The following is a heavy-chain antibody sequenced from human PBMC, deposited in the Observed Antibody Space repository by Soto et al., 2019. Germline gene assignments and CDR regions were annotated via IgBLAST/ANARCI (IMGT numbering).Heavy chain of an antibody. V-gene: IGHV3-33*01. CDR1: GFTFSSYG. CDR3: ARGSLRWAGSQDYYGMDV. D-gene: IGHD6-19*01. Sequence: PGGSLRLSCAASGFTFSSYGMHWVRQAPGKGLEWVAVIWYDGSNKYYADSVKGRFTISRDNSKNTLYLQMNSLRAEDTAVYYCARGSLRWAGSQDYYGMDVWGQGTKVTVSS. CDR2: IWYDGSNK. J-gene: IGHJ6*02.